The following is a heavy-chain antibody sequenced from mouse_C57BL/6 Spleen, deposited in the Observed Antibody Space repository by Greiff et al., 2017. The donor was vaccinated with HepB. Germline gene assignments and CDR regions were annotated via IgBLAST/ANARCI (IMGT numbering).Heavy chain of an antibody. CDR3: TRDYYGTPFAY. D-gene: IGHD1-1*01. CDR1: GFTFSSYA. V-gene: IGHV5-9-1*02. CDR2: ISSGGDYI. J-gene: IGHJ3*01. Sequence: EVKLVESGAGLVKPGGSLKLSCAASGFTFSSYAMSWVRQTPEKRLEWVAYISSGGDYIYYADTVKDRFTISRDNARNTLYLQMSSLKSEDTAMYYCTRDYYGTPFAYWGQGTLVTVSA.